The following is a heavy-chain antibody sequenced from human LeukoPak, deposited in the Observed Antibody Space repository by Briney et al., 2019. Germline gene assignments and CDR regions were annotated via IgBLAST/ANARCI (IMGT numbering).Heavy chain of an antibody. J-gene: IGHJ6*04. CDR3: ARVELRITMVRGVIMALDV. CDR2: ISAYNGNT. Sequence: WPSVKVSSKASGYTFTSYGISWVRRAPGQGLEWMGWISAYNGNTNYAQKLQGRVTMTTDTSTSTAYMELRSLRSDDTAVYYCARVELRITMVRGVIMALDVWGKGTTVTISS. D-gene: IGHD3-10*01. V-gene: IGHV1-18*01. CDR1: GYTFTSYG.